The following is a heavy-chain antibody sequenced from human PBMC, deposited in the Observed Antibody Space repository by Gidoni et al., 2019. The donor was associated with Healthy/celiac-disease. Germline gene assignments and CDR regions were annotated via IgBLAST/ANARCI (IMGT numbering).Heavy chain of an antibody. CDR3: ARGSIAARRNWFDP. J-gene: IGHJ5*02. Sequence: QVQLVQSGAEVKKPGASVKVSCKASGYTFTGYYMHWVRQAPGQGIEWMGWINPNSGGTNYAQKLQGRVTMTRDTSISTAYMELSRLGSDDTAVYYCARGSIAARRNWFDPWGQGTLVTVSS. D-gene: IGHD6-6*01. CDR1: GYTFTGYY. CDR2: INPNSGGT. V-gene: IGHV1-2*02.